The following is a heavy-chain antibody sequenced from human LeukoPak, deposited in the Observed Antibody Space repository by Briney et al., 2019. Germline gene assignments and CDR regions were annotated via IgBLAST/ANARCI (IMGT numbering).Heavy chain of an antibody. V-gene: IGHV3-30*02. CDR2: IRYDGTNK. D-gene: IGHD6-13*01. CDR3: AQELRAVAVFFYY. J-gene: IGHJ4*02. Sequence: PGGSLRLSCAASGFTFSSYGMHWVRQAPGKGLEWVAFIRYDGTNKYYADSVKGRFTISRDNSKNTLYLQMNSLKAEDTGIYFCAQELRAVAVFFYYWGQGTLVTVSS. CDR1: GFTFSSYG.